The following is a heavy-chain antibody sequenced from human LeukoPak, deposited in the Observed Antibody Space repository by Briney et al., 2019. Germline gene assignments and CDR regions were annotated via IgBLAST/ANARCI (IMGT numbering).Heavy chain of an antibody. J-gene: IGHJ4*02. D-gene: IGHD5-24*01. CDR3: ARQKRWLQLMEFDY. V-gene: IGHV4-39*01. CDR1: GGSISSGSYY. CDR2: IYHSGST. Sequence: PSETLSLTCTVSGGSISSGSYYWGWIRQPPGKGLEWIGSIYHSGSTYYNPSLKSRVTISADTSKNQFSLKLSSVTAADTAVYYCARQKRWLQLMEFDYWGQGTLVTVSS.